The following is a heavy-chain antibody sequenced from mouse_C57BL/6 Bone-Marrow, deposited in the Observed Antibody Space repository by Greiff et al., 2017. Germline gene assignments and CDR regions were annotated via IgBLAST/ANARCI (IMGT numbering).Heavy chain of an antibody. D-gene: IGHD1-2*01. V-gene: IGHV14-4*01. J-gene: IGHJ1*03. CDR1: GFNIKDDY. CDR3: TTKGLRRWYFDV. Sequence: EVQLQQSGAELVRPGASVKLSCTASGFNIKDDYMHWVKQRPEQGLEWIGWIDPENGDTEYASKIQGKATITADTSSNTAYLQLSSLTSEDTAVYYCTTKGLRRWYFDVWGTGTTVTVSS. CDR2: IDPENGDT.